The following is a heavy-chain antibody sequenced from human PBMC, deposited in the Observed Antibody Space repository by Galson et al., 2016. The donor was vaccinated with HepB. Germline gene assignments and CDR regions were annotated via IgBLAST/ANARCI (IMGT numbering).Heavy chain of an antibody. J-gene: IGHJ5*02. CDR1: GYSISSGYY. CDR3: ARHDFWSGYYRFDP. CDR2: IYHSGST. V-gene: IGHV4-38-2*02. D-gene: IGHD3-3*01. Sequence: ETLSLTCTVSGYSISSGYYWGWIRQPPGKGLEWIGSIYHSGSTYYNPSLKSRVTISVDTSKNQFSLKLSSVTAADTAVYYCARHDFWSGYYRFDPWGQGTLVTVSS.